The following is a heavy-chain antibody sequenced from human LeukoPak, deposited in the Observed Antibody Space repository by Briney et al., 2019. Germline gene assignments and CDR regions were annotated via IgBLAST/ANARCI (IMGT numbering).Heavy chain of an antibody. D-gene: IGHD3-22*01. V-gene: IGHV3-23*01. CDR1: GFTFSSYA. CDR2: ISGSGGST. CDR3: AKSYDSSGYYYY. Sequence: GGSLRLSSAASGFTFSSYAMSWVRQAPGKGLEWVSAISGSGGSTYYADSVKGRFTISRDNSKNTLYLQMNSLRAEDTAVYYCAKSYDSSGYYYYWGQGTLVTASS. J-gene: IGHJ4*02.